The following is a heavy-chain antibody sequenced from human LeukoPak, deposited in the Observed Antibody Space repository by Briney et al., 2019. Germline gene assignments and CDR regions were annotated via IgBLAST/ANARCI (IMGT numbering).Heavy chain of an antibody. V-gene: IGHV1-69*04. D-gene: IGHD3-3*01. CDR2: IIPILGIA. J-gene: IGHJ2*01. CDR3: ASRDFWSGYLGYWYFDL. CDR1: GGTFSSYA. Sequence: SVKVSCKASGGTFSSYAISWVRQAPGQGLEWMGRIIPILGIANYAQKFQGRVTITADKSTSTAYMELSSLRSEDTAVYYCASRDFWSGYLGYWYFDLWGRGTLVTVSS.